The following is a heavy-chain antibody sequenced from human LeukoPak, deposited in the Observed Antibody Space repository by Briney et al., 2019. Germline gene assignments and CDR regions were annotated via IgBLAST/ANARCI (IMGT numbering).Heavy chain of an antibody. CDR2: IGSSRNYI. CDR3: ARHYGSGSYYAPFDY. J-gene: IGHJ4*02. V-gene: IGHV3-21*01. CDR1: GFTFSSYA. D-gene: IGHD3-10*01. Sequence: GGSLRLSCAASGFTFSSYAMNWVRQAPGKGLEWVSSIGSSRNYIYYADSVKGRFTISRDNAKKLLYLQMNSLRAEDTAVYYCARHYGSGSYYAPFDYWGQGTLVTVSS.